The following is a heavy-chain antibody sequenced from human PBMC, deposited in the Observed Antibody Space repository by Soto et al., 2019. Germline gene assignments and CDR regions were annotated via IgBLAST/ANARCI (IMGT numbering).Heavy chain of an antibody. D-gene: IGHD6-19*01. J-gene: IGHJ6*02. Sequence: QVQLVESGGGVVQPGRSLRLSCAASGFTFSSYGMHWVRQAPGKGLEWVAVIAYDGSNKYYADSVKGRFTISRDNSKNTLYLQMNSLRAEDTAVYYCAAHPQGWLVPVYYYYGMDVWGQGTTVTVSS. V-gene: IGHV3-30*03. CDR3: AAHPQGWLVPVYYYYGMDV. CDR2: IAYDGSNK. CDR1: GFTFSSYG.